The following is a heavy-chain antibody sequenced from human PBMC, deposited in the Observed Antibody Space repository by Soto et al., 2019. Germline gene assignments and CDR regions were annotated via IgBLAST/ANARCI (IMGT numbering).Heavy chain of an antibody. CDR1: GGSISSYY. Sequence: TLSLTCTVSGGSISSYYWSWIRQPPGKGLEWIGYIYYSGSTNYNPSLKSRVTISVDTSKNQFSLKLSSVTAADTAVYYCARLHRPDYYYMDVWGKGTTVTVSS. V-gene: IGHV4-59*12. CDR2: IYYSGST. CDR3: ARLHRPDYYYMDV. J-gene: IGHJ6*03.